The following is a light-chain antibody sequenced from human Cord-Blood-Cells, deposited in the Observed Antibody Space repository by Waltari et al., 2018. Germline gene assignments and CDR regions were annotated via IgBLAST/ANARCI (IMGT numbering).Light chain of an antibody. V-gene: IGKV1-39*01. Sequence: DIQMTQSPPSLSASVGDSVTITCRASQSISSYLNWYQQKPGKAPKLLIYAASSLQSGVPSRFSGSGSGTDFTLTISSLQPEDFATYYCQQSYSTPRTFGGGTKVEIK. CDR1: QSISSY. J-gene: IGKJ4*01. CDR3: QQSYSTPRT. CDR2: AAS.